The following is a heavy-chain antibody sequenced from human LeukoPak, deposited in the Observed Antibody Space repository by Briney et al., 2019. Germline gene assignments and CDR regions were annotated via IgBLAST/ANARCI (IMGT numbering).Heavy chain of an antibody. CDR1: GGSISSYY. V-gene: IGHV4-59*08. J-gene: IGHJ4*02. CDR2: IYYSGST. CDR3: ARHSYASGSYAFDY. Sequence: SSETLSLTCSVSGGSISSYYWSWIRQPPGKGLEWIGHIYYSGSTNYDPSLKSRVTISVDTSENQFSLKLSSVTAADTAVYYCARHSYASGSYAFDYWGQGTLVTVSS. D-gene: IGHD3-16*01.